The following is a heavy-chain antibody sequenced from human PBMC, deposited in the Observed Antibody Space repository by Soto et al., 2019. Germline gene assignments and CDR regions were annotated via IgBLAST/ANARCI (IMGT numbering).Heavy chain of an antibody. CDR3: ARPCCSGGSCYSSWFDP. Sequence: GESLKISCKDSGYSFTSYWIGWVRQMPGKGLEWMGIIYPGDSDTRYSPSFQGQVTISADKSISTAYLQWSSLKASDTAMYYCARPCCSGGSCYSSWFDPWGQGTLVTVSS. J-gene: IGHJ5*02. CDR2: IYPGDSDT. V-gene: IGHV5-51*01. D-gene: IGHD2-15*01. CDR1: GYSFTSYW.